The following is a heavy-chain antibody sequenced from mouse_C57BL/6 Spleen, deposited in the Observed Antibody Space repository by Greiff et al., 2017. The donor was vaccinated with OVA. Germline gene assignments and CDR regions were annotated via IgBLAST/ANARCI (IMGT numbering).Heavy chain of an antibody. V-gene: IGHV1-53*01. D-gene: IGHD1-1*01. Sequence: QVHVKQPGTELVKPGASVKLSCKASGYTFTSYWMHWVKQRPGQGLEWIGNINPSNGGTNYNEKFKSKATLTVDKSSSTAYMQLSSLTSEDSAVYYCAREGLLRGFAYWGQGTLVTVSA. CDR3: AREGLLRGFAY. CDR1: GYTFTSYW. J-gene: IGHJ3*01. CDR2: INPSNGGT.